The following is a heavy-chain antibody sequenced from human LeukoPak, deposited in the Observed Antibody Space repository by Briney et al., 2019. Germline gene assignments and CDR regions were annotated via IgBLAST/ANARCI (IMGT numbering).Heavy chain of an antibody. CDR1: EFTFYDHA. J-gene: IGHJ6*02. CDR2: IRSRAYGGTT. V-gene: IGHV3-49*04. D-gene: IGHD5-18*01. Sequence: GRSLRLSCTASEFTFYDHAMSWVRQAPGKGLEWVGFIRSRAYGGTTEYAPAVKGIFLISRDDSKSIAYLHMNSLKTEDTAVYYCARGPIQQWLYNGMDVWGQGTTVSVSS. CDR3: ARGPIQQWLYNGMDV.